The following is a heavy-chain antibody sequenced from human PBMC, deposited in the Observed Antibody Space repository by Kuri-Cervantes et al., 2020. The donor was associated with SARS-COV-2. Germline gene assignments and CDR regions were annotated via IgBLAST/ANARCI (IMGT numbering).Heavy chain of an antibody. CDR2: INHSGST. J-gene: IGHJ4*02. Sequence: GSLRLSCTVSGGSISSSSYYWGWIRQPPGKGLEWIGEINHSGSTNYNPSLKSRVTISVDTSKNQFSLKLSSVTAADTAVYYCARGRIRPFDYWGQGTLVTVSS. CDR3: ARGRIRPFDY. V-gene: IGHV4-39*07. CDR1: GGSISSSSYY.